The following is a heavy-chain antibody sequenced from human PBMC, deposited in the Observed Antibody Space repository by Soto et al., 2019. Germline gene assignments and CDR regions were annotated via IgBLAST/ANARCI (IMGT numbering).Heavy chain of an antibody. CDR2: MYNTGST. Sequence: SATLSLTCTLSGSSISSYYWSWIRQPTGKGLEWIGYMYNTGSTIYNPSLKSRVTISVDTSKNQFSLKLNSVTAADTAVYYCARDLWGYCGADCYPLDVWGQGTTVTVS. J-gene: IGHJ6*02. V-gene: IGHV4-59*01. D-gene: IGHD2-21*02. CDR3: ARDLWGYCGADCYPLDV. CDR1: GSSISSYY.